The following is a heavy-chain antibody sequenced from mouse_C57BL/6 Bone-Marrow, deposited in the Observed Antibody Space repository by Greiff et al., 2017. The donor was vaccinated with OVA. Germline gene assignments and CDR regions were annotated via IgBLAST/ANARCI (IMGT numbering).Heavy chain of an antibody. CDR3: ARILTGGYWYFDV. CDR1: GYTFTDYN. Sequence: VQLQQSGPELVKPGASVKIPCKASGYTFTDYNMDWVKQSHGKSLEWIGDINPNNGGTIYNQKFKGKATLTVDKSSSTAYMELRSLTSEDTAVYYCARILTGGYWYFDVGGTGTTVTVSS. CDR2: INPNNGGT. V-gene: IGHV1-18*01. J-gene: IGHJ1*03. D-gene: IGHD3-1*01.